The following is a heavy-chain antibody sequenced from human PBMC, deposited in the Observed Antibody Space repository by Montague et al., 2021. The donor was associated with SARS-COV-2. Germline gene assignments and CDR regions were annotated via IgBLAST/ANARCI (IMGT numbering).Heavy chain of an antibody. V-gene: IGHV3-23*03. CDR2: IYSDESHT. CDR1: GVNFRSYV. J-gene: IGHJ6*02. Sequence: SRRISCAASGVNFRSYVMSWVRQVPGKGLEWVSGIYSDESHTNYADSVKGRFTISRDNSKNMVYLEMSHLRAEDTAVYYCASQDYDTLTGFRYHYYGMDVWGQGTTVTVPS. CDR3: ASQDYDTLTGFRYHYYGMDV. D-gene: IGHD3-9*01.